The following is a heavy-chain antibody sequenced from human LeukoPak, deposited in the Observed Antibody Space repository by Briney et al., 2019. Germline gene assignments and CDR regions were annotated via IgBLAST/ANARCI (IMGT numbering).Heavy chain of an antibody. CDR3: GRGRGLPSGGGRNHMEP. V-gene: IGHV4-34*01. J-gene: IGHJ6*03. CDR2: INHSGST. D-gene: IGHD1-14*01. Sequence: SETLSLTCAVYGGSFSGYYWSWIRQPPGKGLEWIGEINHSGSTNYNPSLKSRVTISVDTSKNQFSLKLSSVTAADTAVYYCGRGRGLPSGGGRNHMEPRGKRATVHVFS. CDR1: GGSFSGYY.